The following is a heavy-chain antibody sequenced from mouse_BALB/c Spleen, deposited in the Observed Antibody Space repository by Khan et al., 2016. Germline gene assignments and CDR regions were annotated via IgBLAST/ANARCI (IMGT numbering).Heavy chain of an antibody. CDR3: ARSGYGYDY. D-gene: IGHD2-2*01. CDR1: GYAFSIYW. J-gene: IGHJ2*01. Sequence: VRLQQSGAELVRPGSSVKISCKASGYAFSIYWMNWVKQRPGQGLEWIGQIYPGDGDTDYNGKFKDKATLTADKSSSTAYMQLSSLTSEDSAVYFCARSGYGYDYWGQGTTLTVSS. CDR2: IYPGDGDT. V-gene: IGHV1-80*01.